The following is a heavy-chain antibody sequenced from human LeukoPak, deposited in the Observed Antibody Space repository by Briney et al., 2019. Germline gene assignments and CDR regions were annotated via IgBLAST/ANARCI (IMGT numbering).Heavy chain of an antibody. J-gene: IGHJ4*02. Sequence: GGSLRLSCAASGFTFSSYAMSWVRQAPGKGLEWVSAISGSGGSTYYADSVKGRFTISRDNSKNTPYLQMNSLRAEDTAVYYCAKGDNWNYGPFDYWGQGTLVTVSS. V-gene: IGHV3-23*01. CDR1: GFTFSSYA. CDR3: AKGDNWNYGPFDY. CDR2: ISGSGGST. D-gene: IGHD1-7*01.